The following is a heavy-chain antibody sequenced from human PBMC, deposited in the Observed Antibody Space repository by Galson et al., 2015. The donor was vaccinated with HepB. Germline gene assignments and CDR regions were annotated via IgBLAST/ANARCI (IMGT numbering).Heavy chain of an antibody. CDR2: VVPVLGIT. J-gene: IGHJ4*02. CDR3: ARDRGIAVSFFDQ. V-gene: IGHV1-69*04. D-gene: IGHD2-21*01. CDR1: GGTFINYA. Sequence: SVKVSCKASGGTFINYAFSWVRQAPGQGPEWMGRVVPVLGITNYAQKFQGRVTLIADKSTSTTYMEVNNLSSEDTAVYYCARDRGIAVSFFDQWGQGTLVTVST.